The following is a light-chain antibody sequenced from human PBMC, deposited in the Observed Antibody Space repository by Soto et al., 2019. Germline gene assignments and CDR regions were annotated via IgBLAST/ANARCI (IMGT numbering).Light chain of an antibody. CDR2: DAS. J-gene: IGKJ1*01. V-gene: IGKV3-20*01. Sequence: EIVLTQSPGTLSLSPGERATLSCRASQSVTSSYLAWYQQKPGQAPRLLIYDASNRATGIPDRFSGSGSGTDFTLTISRLEPEDFAVYYCQHYGTSVWTFGQGTKVEIK. CDR1: QSVTSSY. CDR3: QHYGTSVWT.